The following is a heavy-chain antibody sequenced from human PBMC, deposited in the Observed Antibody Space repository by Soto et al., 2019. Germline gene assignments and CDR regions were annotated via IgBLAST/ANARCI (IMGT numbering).Heavy chain of an antibody. CDR1: GISVSTSDYY. CDR2: IYYSGST. CDR3: AGFVVPASRNSDFDY. J-gene: IGHJ4*02. V-gene: IGHV4-39*01. D-gene: IGHD2-15*01. Sequence: LSLTCTVSGISVSTSDYYWGWVRQPPGKGLDWIGNIYYSGSTFYNPSLRSRVTLSVDTSKNQFSLRLNSVTAADTAVYFCAGFVVPASRNSDFDYWGQGTLVTVSS.